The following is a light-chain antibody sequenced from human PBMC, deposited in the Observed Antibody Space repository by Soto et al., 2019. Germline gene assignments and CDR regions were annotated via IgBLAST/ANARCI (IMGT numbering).Light chain of an antibody. Sequence: DFQMTQPPSSLSASVGDRVSITCRASQSVSIYLNWYQQKPGKAPNLLISAASSLQNGVPSGFRGSGSGTDFTFTISSLQPEDIATYYCQQYSHLITFGQGTRLEIK. CDR1: QSVSIY. J-gene: IGKJ5*01. CDR2: AAS. CDR3: QQYSHLIT. V-gene: IGKV1-39*01.